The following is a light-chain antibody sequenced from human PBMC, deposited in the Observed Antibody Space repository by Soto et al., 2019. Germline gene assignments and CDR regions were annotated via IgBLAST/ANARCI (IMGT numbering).Light chain of an antibody. Sequence: EIVLTQSPGTLSLSPGERATLSCRASQSVSSSYLAWYQQKPGQAPRLLIYGASSRATGIPDRFSGSGSGTDFTLTIRRLEPEDFAVYYCQQYGSSPWPFGQGTKVEIK. CDR2: GAS. V-gene: IGKV3-20*01. CDR3: QQYGSSPWP. J-gene: IGKJ1*01. CDR1: QSVSSSY.